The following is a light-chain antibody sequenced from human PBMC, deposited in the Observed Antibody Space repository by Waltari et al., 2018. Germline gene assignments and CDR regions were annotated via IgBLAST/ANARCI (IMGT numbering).Light chain of an antibody. CDR2: DAS. CDR3: QQRINWLT. Sequence: EIVFTQSPATLSLSPGERATLSCRASQSVSSYLAWYQQKPGQAPRLLIYDASNRATGIPARFSGSGPGTDFTLTISSLEPEDFAVYYCQQRINWLTFGGGTKVEIK. CDR1: QSVSSY. J-gene: IGKJ4*01. V-gene: IGKV3D-11*02.